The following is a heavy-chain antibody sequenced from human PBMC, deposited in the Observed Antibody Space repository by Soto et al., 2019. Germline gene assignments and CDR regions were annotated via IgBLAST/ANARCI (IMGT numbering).Heavy chain of an antibody. CDR3: AGDGDYYFDS. Sequence: QVQLQESGPGLVKPSQTLSLTCTVSGASLSSGGYFWSWIRQRPGKGLEWIAYIYYTGTTYYNPSLKSRVTMSIHTSQNQFSLNLNSVTAADTAVYYCAGDGDYYFDSWGQGTLVTVSS. J-gene: IGHJ4*02. D-gene: IGHD4-17*01. CDR1: GASLSSGGYF. CDR2: IYYTGTT. V-gene: IGHV4-31*03.